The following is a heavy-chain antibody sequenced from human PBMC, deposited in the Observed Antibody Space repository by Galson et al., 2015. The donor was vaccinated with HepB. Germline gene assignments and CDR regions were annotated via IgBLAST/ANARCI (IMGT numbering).Heavy chain of an antibody. J-gene: IGHJ4*02. CDR2: ISYDGSNK. CDR1: GFTFSSYA. V-gene: IGHV3-30*04. Sequence: SLRLSCAASGFTFSSYAMHWVRQAPGKGPEWVAVISYDGSNKYYADSVKGRFTLSRDNSKNTLYLQMNSLRAEDTALYYCAKAKDGEPFDYWGQGTLVTVSS. CDR3: AKAKDGEPFDY. D-gene: IGHD4-17*01.